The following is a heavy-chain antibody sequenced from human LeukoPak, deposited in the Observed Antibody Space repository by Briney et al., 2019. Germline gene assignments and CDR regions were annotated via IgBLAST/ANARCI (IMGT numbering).Heavy chain of an antibody. CDR1: GFTFSSYS. CDR3: ARAPDRRRQLVPDWFDP. Sequence: PGGSLRLSCAASGFTFSSYSMNWVRQAPGKGLEWVSYISSSSSTIYYADSVKGRFTISRDNAKNSLYLQMNSLRAEDTAVYYCARAPDRRRQLVPDWFDPWGQGTLVTVSS. CDR2: ISSSSSTI. J-gene: IGHJ5*02. V-gene: IGHV3-48*01. D-gene: IGHD6-13*01.